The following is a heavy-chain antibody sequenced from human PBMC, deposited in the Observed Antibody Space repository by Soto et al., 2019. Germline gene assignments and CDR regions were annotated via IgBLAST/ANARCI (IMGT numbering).Heavy chain of an antibody. J-gene: IGHJ4*02. CDR2: IKQDGSEK. V-gene: IGHV3-7*01. CDR1: GFTFSSYW. Sequence: EVQLVESGGGLVQPGGSLRLSCTASGFTFSSYWMSWVRQAPGKGLEWVANIKQDGSEKYYVDSVKGRFTISRDNAENSLYLEMNSLRGEDTAVYFCARERGLIVWGQGTLGNVSP. CDR3: ARERGLIV. D-gene: IGHD2-15*01.